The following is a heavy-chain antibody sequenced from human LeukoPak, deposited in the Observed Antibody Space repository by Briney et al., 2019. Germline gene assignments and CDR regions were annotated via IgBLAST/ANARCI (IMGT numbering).Heavy chain of an antibody. D-gene: IGHD1-26*01. CDR3: ARHEELLRNFDY. J-gene: IGHJ4*02. CDR1: GGSISSYY. Sequence: SETLSLTCTVSGGSISSYYWSWIRQPPGKGLEWIGYMYYTGSTNYNPSLKSRVTISVDTSKNQFSLKLSSVTAADTAVYYCARHEELLRNFDYWGQGTLVTVSS. V-gene: IGHV4-59*08. CDR2: MYYTGST.